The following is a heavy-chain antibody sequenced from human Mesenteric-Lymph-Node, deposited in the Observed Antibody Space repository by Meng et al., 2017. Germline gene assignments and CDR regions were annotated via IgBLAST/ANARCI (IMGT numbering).Heavy chain of an antibody. CDR3: ARDKIAVAGITGDY. J-gene: IGHJ4*02. CDR1: GYTFTSYA. Sequence: QVQVVQAGAELKKPGASVKVSCKDSGYTFTSYAMNWGLQAPGQGLEWMGWINTNTGNPTYAQGFTGRFVFSLDTSVSTAYLQISSLKAEDTAVYYCARDKIAVAGITGDYWGQGTLVTVSS. CDR2: INTNTGNP. V-gene: IGHV7-4-1*02. D-gene: IGHD6-19*01.